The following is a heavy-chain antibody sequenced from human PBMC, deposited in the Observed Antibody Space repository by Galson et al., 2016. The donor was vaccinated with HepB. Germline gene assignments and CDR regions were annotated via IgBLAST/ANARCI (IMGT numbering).Heavy chain of an antibody. Sequence: QSGAEVKKPGESLNISCQGSGYIFTTYWIVWVRQMSGRGLEWVGSIYPGNSDIKYSPSFQGQVTISADKSLSTACLQWRSLKDSDTAVYYCARQPHFDILTGYRFDPWGQGTLVIVSS. V-gene: IGHV5-51*01. J-gene: IGHJ5*02. CDR1: GYIFTTYW. CDR3: ARQPHFDILTGYRFDP. D-gene: IGHD3-9*01. CDR2: IYPGNSDI.